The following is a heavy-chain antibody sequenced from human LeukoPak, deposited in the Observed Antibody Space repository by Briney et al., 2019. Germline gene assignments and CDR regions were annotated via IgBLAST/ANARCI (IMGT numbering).Heavy chain of an antibody. CDR3: AKDHPSSTDDY. Sequence: GGSLRLSSAAPVFTSISYGMHWGRQAPGKGLEGVAVIWYDGSNKYYADSVKGRFTISRDNSKNTLYLQMNSLRAEDTAVYYCAKDHPSSTDDYCGQGTLVTVSS. V-gene: IGHV3-33*06. J-gene: IGHJ4*02. D-gene: IGHD6-13*01. CDR1: VFTSISYG. CDR2: IWYDGSNK.